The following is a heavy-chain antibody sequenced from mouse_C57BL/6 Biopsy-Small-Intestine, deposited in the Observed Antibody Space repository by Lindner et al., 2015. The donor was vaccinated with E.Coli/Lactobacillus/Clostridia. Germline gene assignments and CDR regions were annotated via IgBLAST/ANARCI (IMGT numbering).Heavy chain of an antibody. CDR1: GYTFTHYW. J-gene: IGHJ2*01. CDR2: IYPGGGYT. CDR3: ARESFDYFDY. Sequence: LQESGAELVRPGTSVKMSCKASGYTFTHYWIGWAKQRPGHGLEWIGDIYPGGGYTNYNEKFKGKATLTADKSSSTAYMQFSSLTSEDSAIYYCARESFDYFDYWGQGTTLTVSS. V-gene: IGHV1-63*01.